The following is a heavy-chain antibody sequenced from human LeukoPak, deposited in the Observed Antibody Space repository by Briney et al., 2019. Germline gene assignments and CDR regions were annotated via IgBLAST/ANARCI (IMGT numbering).Heavy chain of an antibody. J-gene: IGHJ5*02. CDR1: GYTFTSYG. CDR3: ARSVFGGTGPGDNWFDP. CDR2: ISAYNGNT. Sequence: GASVKVSCKASGYTFTSYGISWVRQAPGQGLEWMGWISAYNGNTNYAQKLQGRVTMTTDTSTSTAYMELSSLRSDDTAIYYCARSVFGGTGPGDNWFDPWGQGTLVTVSS. D-gene: IGHD1-26*01. V-gene: IGHV1-18*01.